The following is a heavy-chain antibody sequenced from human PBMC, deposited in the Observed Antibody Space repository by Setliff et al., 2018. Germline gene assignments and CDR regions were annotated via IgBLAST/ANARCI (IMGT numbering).Heavy chain of an antibody. J-gene: IGHJ5*02. CDR1: GGSFSGYF. CDR2: INDRGST. Sequence: SETLSLTCAVYGGSFSGYFWSWIRQSPGRGLEWIGEINDRGSTHYNPSLKSRVTISVDTSKNQISLKLSSVAAADTAVYYCANHGCSGAGCKFYFDPWGQGTLVTVSS. CDR3: ANHGCSGAGCKFYFDP. V-gene: IGHV4-34*01. D-gene: IGHD2-15*01.